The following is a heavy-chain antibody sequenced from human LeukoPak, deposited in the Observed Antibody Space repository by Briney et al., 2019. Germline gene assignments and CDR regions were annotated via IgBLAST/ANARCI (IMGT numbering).Heavy chain of an antibody. CDR2: IYTSGSS. Sequence: SETLSLTCTVSGGSISSGSYDWYWIRQPAGKGLEWIGHIYTSGSSNYSPSLKSRVTISVDTSKNQSSLKLTSVTAADTAVYYCTKGRGIWGQGTLVTVSS. CDR3: TKGRGI. J-gene: IGHJ4*02. D-gene: IGHD3-10*01. CDR1: GGSISSGSYD. V-gene: IGHV4-61*09.